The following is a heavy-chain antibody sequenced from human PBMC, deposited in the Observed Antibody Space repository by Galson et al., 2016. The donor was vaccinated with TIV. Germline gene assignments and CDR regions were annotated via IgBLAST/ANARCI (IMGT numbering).Heavy chain of an antibody. J-gene: IGHJ6*02. D-gene: IGHD3-9*01. V-gene: IGHV4-59*01. CDR2: MDDSGNS. Sequence: ETLSLTCTVSGASNMSYFWNWIRQAPGKGLEWIGYMDDSGNSNYHPSLKSRVIMSVDASKRQFSLRLRSVTPADTAVYYCARCWGHYNVFTGAILWGMDVWGQGTTVIVSS. CDR1: GASNMSYF. CDR3: ARCWGHYNVFTGAILWGMDV.